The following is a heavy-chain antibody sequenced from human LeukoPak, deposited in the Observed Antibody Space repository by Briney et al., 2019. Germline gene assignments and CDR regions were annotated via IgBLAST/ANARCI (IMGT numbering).Heavy chain of an antibody. Sequence: PGGSLRLSCAASGFTFSSYAMSWVRQAPGKGLEWVSAISGSGGSTYYADSVKGRFTISRDNSKNTLYLQMNSLRAEDTAVYYCAKSLAVAGWWSDYYYYMDVWGKGTTVTVSS. V-gene: IGHV3-23*01. CDR2: ISGSGGST. D-gene: IGHD6-19*01. CDR1: GFTFSSYA. CDR3: AKSLAVAGWWSDYYYYMDV. J-gene: IGHJ6*03.